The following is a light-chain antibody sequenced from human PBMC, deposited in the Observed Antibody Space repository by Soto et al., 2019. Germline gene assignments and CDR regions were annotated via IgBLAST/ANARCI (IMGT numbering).Light chain of an antibody. V-gene: IGKV2-28*01. J-gene: IGKJ4*01. CDR3: MQTLQTPLT. Sequence: DIVMTQSPVSLPVTPGEPASISCRASQSLLHSGGHNFLDWYLQQPGQSPQVLIYLGSNRASGVPDRFSGSGSGADFTLEISRVEAEDVGVYYCMQTLQTPLTFGGGTKVEIK. CDR1: QSLLHSGGHNF. CDR2: LGS.